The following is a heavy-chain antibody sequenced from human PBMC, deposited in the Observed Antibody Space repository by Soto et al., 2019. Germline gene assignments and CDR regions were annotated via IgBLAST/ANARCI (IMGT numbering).Heavy chain of an antibody. CDR3: ARGPPSGSFSLTPRF. CDR1: GYSFHNYG. V-gene: IGHV1-18*04. Sequence: QVQLVQSGPEVRKPGASVKVSCTASGYSFHNYGIIWVRQAPGQGLEWMGWISGQIAKTNFAQKFQGRVSMTTDTSTNTAYMELSSLRSDDTAIYYCARGPPSGSFSLTPRFWGQGSVVTVS. J-gene: IGHJ4*02. CDR2: ISGQIAKT. D-gene: IGHD1-26*01.